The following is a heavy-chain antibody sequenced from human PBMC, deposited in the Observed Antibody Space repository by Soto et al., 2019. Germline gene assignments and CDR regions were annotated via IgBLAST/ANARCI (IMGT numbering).Heavy chain of an antibody. Sequence: GGSLRLSCAASGFTFSSYGMHWVRQAPGKVLEWVAVISYDGSNKYYSDSVKCRFTISRDNSNNTRYLQMNSVRADDTAVYYCAKDLDHAGNYFYXWGQGTLVTVSX. CDR2: ISYDGSNK. D-gene: IGHD6-13*01. V-gene: IGHV3-30*18. CDR1: GFTFSSYG. CDR3: AKDLDHAGNYFYX. J-gene: IGHJ4*02.